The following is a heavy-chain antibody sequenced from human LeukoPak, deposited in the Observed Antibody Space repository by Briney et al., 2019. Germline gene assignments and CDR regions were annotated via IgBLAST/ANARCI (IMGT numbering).Heavy chain of an antibody. CDR1: GYSFTSYW. D-gene: IGHD3-10*01. CDR3: ARHGITMVRGVTRGHNWFDP. J-gene: IGHJ5*02. Sequence: PGESLKISCKGSGYSFTSYWIGWVRQMPGKGLEWMGIIYPGDSDTRYSPSFQGQVTISADKSISTAYLQWSSLKASDTAMYYCARHGITMVRGVTRGHNWFDPWGQGTLVTVSS. CDR2: IYPGDSDT. V-gene: IGHV5-51*01.